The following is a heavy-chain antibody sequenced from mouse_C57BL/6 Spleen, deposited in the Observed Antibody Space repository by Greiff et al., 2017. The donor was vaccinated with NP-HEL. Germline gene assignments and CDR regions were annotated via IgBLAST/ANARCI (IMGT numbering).Heavy chain of an antibody. CDR3: AKSDYYGSSFHYFDY. CDR1: GYTFTDYY. D-gene: IGHD1-1*01. V-gene: IGHV1-19*01. J-gene: IGHJ2*01. CDR2: INPYNGGT. Sequence: VQLQQSGPVLVKPGASVKMSCKASGYTFTDYYMNWVKQSHGKSLEWIGVINPYNGGTSYNQKFKGKATLTVDKSSSTAYMELNSLTSEDSAVYYCAKSDYYGSSFHYFDYWGQGTTLTVSS.